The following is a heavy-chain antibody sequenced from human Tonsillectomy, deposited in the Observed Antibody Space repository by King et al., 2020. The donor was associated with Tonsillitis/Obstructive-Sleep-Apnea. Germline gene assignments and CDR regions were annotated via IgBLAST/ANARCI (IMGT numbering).Heavy chain of an antibody. V-gene: IGHV4-34*01. CDR3: ARSLGYCSSTSCYAYFDY. J-gene: IGHJ4*02. Sequence: VQLQQGGAGLLKPSETLSLTCAVYGGSFSGYYWSWIRQPPGKGLEWIGEINHSGSTNYNPSLKSRVTISVDTSKNQFSLKLSSVTAADTAVYYCARSLGYCSSTSCYAYFDYWGQGTLVTVSS. D-gene: IGHD2-2*01. CDR1: GGSFSGYY. CDR2: INHSGST.